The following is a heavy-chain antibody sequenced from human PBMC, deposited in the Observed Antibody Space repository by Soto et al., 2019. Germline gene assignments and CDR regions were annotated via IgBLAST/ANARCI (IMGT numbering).Heavy chain of an antibody. CDR3: ARGGYFDPDY. CDR1: GGSISSGGYY. CDR2: IYYSGST. J-gene: IGHJ4*02. Sequence: TSETLSLTCTFSGGSISSGGYYWSWFRQHPGKGLEWIGYIYYSGSTYYNPSLKSRVTISVDTSKNQFSLKLSSVTAADTAVYYCARGGYFDPDYWGQGPLVTVSS. D-gene: IGHD3-9*01. V-gene: IGHV4-31*03.